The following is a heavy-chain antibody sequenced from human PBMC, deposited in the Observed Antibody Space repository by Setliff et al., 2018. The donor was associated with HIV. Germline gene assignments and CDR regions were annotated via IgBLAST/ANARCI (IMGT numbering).Heavy chain of an antibody. CDR2: INPNSGGT. J-gene: IGHJ4*02. Sequence: GASVKVSCKASGYTFTGYYMHWVRQAPGQGLEWMGWINPNSGGTNYAQKFQGRVTMTRDTSISTAYMELSRLRSDDTALYYCARQDIPTGYYLFDYWGQGTQVTVSS. D-gene: IGHD3-9*01. V-gene: IGHV1-2*02. CDR3: ARQDIPTGYYLFDY. CDR1: GYTFTGYY.